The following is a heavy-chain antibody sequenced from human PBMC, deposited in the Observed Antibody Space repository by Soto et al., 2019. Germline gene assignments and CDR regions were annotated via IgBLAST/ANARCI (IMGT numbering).Heavy chain of an antibody. D-gene: IGHD6-13*01. J-gene: IGHJ6*02. V-gene: IGHV1-24*01. CDR2: FDPEDGET. Sequence: ASVKVSCKASGYTLTELSMHWVRQAPGKGLEWMGGFDPEDGETIYAQKFQGRVTMTEDTSTDTAYMELSSLRSEDTAVYYCATTPLRAGGAATYYYYGMDVWGQGTTVPVSS. CDR1: GYTLTELS. CDR3: ATTPLRAGGAATYYYYGMDV.